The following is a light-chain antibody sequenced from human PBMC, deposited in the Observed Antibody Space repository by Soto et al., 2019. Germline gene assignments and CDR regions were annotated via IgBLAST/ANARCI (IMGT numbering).Light chain of an antibody. CDR1: QSISRN. Sequence: QMPQSPSSLSASLVDRVTITCRASQSISRNVNWYQQKPGKAPELLIYTASNLQSGVPARFSGSGSGTDFALTISSLQPEDSAVYYCQQSHSSPLSFGGGTKVEFK. CDR2: TAS. V-gene: IGKV1-39*01. J-gene: IGKJ4*01. CDR3: QQSHSSPLS.